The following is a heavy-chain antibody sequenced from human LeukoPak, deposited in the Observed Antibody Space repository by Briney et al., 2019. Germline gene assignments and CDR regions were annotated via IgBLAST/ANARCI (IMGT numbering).Heavy chain of an antibody. Sequence: ASVKVSCKASGYTFTGYYMHWVRQAPGQGLEWMGIINPSGGSTNYAQKFQGRVTMTRDTSISTAYMELSRLRSDDTAVYYCARSNYYGSGSYSYWGQGTLVTVSS. CDR3: ARSNYYGSGSYSY. D-gene: IGHD3-10*01. CDR2: INPSGGST. J-gene: IGHJ4*02. V-gene: IGHV1-2*02. CDR1: GYTFTGYY.